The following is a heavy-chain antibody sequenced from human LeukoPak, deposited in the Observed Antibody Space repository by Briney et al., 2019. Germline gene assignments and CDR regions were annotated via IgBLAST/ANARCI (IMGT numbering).Heavy chain of an antibody. D-gene: IGHD3-10*01. CDR2: IYHSGST. J-gene: IGHJ4*02. Sequence: SETLSLTCTVSGGSISSGGYYWSWIRQPPGKGLEWIGYIYHSGSTYYNPSLKSRVTISVDRSKNQFSLKLSSVTAADTAVYYCARDLIGDAYYFDYWGQGTLVTVSS. CDR1: GGSISSGGYY. V-gene: IGHV4-30-2*01. CDR3: ARDLIGDAYYFDY.